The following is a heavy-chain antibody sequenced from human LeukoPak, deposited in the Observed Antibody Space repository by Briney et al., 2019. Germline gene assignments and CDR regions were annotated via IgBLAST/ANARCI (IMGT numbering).Heavy chain of an antibody. V-gene: IGHV3-30*02. CDR3: AKDTMPPKAGFDP. CDR1: GFTFSSYG. D-gene: IGHD2-2*01. Sequence: GGSLRLSCAASGFTFSSYGMHWVRQAPGKGLEWVAFIRYDGSNKYYADSVKGRLTISRDNSKNTPYLQMNSLRVEDTAVYYCAKDTMPPKAGFDPWGQGTLVTVYS. J-gene: IGHJ5*02. CDR2: IRYDGSNK.